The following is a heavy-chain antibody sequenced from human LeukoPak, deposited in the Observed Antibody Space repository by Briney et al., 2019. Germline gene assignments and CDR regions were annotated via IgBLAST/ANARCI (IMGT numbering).Heavy chain of an antibody. D-gene: IGHD5-18*01. J-gene: IGHJ6*02. V-gene: IGHV1-2*06. CDR3: AREDVDTAMASDGGYGMDV. CDR2: INPNSGGT. Sequence: ASVKVSCKASGYTFTGYYMRWVRQAPGQGLEWVGRINPNSGGTNYAQKFQGRVTMTRDTSISTAYMELSRLRSDDTALYYCAREDVDTAMASDGGYGMDVWGQGTTVTVSS. CDR1: GYTFTGYY.